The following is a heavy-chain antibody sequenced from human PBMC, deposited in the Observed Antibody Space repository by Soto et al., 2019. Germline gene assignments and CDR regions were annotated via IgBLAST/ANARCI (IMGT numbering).Heavy chain of an antibody. CDR2: MYNTGST. CDR1: GGTIVNVG. V-gene: IGHV4-59*01. D-gene: IGHD2-21*02. J-gene: IGHJ6*01. Sequence: LRSSVSGGTIVNVGGRWIIKKKGKGLEWIGYMYNTGSTIYNPSLKSRVTISVDTSKNQFSLKLNSVTAADTAVYYCAIYLRRYRGTDCYPLDVCAQGPIVTGPS. CDR3: AIYLRRYRGTDCYPLDV.